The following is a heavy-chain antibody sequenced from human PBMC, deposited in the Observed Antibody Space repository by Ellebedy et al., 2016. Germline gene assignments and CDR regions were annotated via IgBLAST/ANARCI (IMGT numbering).Heavy chain of an antibody. J-gene: IGHJ4*02. Sequence: LRLSXAVSGGSISRGGYSWSWIRQPPGKGLEWIGYIYHSGSTYYNPSLKSRVTISVDRSKNQFSLKLSSVTAADTALYYCARASYCGGDCPQEYYFDYWGQGTLVTVSS. D-gene: IGHD2-21*01. V-gene: IGHV4-30-2*01. CDR3: ARASYCGGDCPQEYYFDY. CDR1: GGSISRGGYS. CDR2: IYHSGST.